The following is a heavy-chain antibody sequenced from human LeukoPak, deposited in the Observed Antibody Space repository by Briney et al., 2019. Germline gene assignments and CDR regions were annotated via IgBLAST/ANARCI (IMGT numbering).Heavy chain of an antibody. CDR3: ARKYSSSWYYFDY. CDR2: ISGSGGST. Sequence: GGSLRLSCAASGFTFSSYAMSWVRQAPGKGLEWVSAISGSGGSTYYADSVKGRFTISRDNSKNTLYLQMNSLRAEDTAVYYCARKYSSSWYYFDYWGQGTLVTVSS. D-gene: IGHD6-13*01. CDR1: GFTFSSYA. J-gene: IGHJ4*02. V-gene: IGHV3-23*01.